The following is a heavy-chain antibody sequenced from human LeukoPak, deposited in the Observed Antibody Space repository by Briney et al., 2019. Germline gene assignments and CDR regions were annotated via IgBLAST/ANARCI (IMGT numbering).Heavy chain of an antibody. D-gene: IGHD5-24*01. V-gene: IGHV3-21*01. J-gene: IGHJ3*02. CDR3: ARPVEMATITGFDAFDI. CDR2: ISSSSSYI. CDR1: GFTFSSYS. Sequence: KPGESLRLSCAVSGFTFSSYSMNWVGQAPGTGLEWVSSISSSSSYISYAGSVKGRFAISRDNATNSLYLQMNSLRAEDTAVYYCARPVEMATITGFDAFDIWGQGTMVTVSS.